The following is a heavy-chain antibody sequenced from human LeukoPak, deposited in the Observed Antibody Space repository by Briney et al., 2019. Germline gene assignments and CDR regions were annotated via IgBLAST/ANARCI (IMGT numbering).Heavy chain of an antibody. CDR1: GGSFSGYY. D-gene: IGHD3-3*01. CDR2: INHSGST. Sequence: PSETLSLTCAVYGGSFSGYYWSWIRQPPGKGLEWIGEINHSGSTNYNPSLKSRVTISVDTSKNQFSLKLSSVTAADTAVYYCARGKTIFGLVTNNWFDPWGQGTLVTVSS. CDR3: ARGKTIFGLVTNNWFDP. J-gene: IGHJ5*02. V-gene: IGHV4-34*01.